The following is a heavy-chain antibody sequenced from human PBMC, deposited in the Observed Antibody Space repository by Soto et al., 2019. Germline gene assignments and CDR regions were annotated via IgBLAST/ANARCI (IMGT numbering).Heavy chain of an antibody. V-gene: IGHV3-23*01. CDR2: ISGGGGST. Sequence: EVQLLESGGGLVQPGGSLRLSCGASGFTLSSYAMSWVRQAPGKGLEWVSTISGGGGSTYYADSVKGRFTISRDNSKNTLYLQMNSLRAEDTAVYYCAEVREVVGASPFDSWGQGPLVTFSS. J-gene: IGHJ4*02. CDR3: AEVREVVGASPFDS. D-gene: IGHD1-26*01. CDR1: GFTLSSYA.